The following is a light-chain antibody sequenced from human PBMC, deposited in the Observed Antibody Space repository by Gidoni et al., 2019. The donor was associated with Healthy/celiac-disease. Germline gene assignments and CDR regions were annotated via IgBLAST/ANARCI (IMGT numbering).Light chain of an antibody. V-gene: IGKV3-20*01. J-gene: IGKJ3*01. CDR1: QSVSSSY. Sequence: DIVLTQSPGTLSLSPGERATLSCRASQSVSSSYLAWYQQKPGQAPRLLIYGASSRATGIPDRFSGSGYGTDFTLTSSRLEHEDFAVYYCQQYGSSLPFTFGPGTKVDIK. CDR2: GAS. CDR3: QQYGSSLPFT.